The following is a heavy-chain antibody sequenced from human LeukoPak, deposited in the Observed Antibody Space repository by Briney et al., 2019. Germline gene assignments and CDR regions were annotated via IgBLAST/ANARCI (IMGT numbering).Heavy chain of an antibody. V-gene: IGHV5-51*01. Sequence: GESLKISCKGSGYSFTSYWIGWVRQMPGKGLEWMGNIYPGDSDTRYSPSFQGQVTISADKSISTAYLQWSSLKASDTAMYYCARHNGVARSYYYYYGMDVWGQGTTVTVSS. CDR1: GYSFTSYW. CDR3: ARHNGVARSYYYYYGMDV. D-gene: IGHD5-12*01. CDR2: IYPGDSDT. J-gene: IGHJ6*02.